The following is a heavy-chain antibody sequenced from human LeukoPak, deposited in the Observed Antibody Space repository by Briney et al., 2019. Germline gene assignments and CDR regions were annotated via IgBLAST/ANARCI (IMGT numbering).Heavy chain of an antibody. Sequence: GASVKVSCKVSGYTLTELSMRWVRQAPGKGPEWMGGFDPEDGETIYAQTFQGRVTMTEDTSTDTAYMELSSLRSEDTAVYYCATDPITMVRGVIIEGFDPWGQGTLVTVSS. V-gene: IGHV1-24*01. D-gene: IGHD3-10*01. CDR2: FDPEDGET. J-gene: IGHJ5*02. CDR1: GYTLTELS. CDR3: ATDPITMVRGVIIEGFDP.